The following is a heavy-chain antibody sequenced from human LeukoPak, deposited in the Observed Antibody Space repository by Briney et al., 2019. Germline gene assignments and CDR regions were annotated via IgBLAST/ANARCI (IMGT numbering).Heavy chain of an antibody. CDR2: IIPIFGTA. D-gene: IGHD3-10*01. V-gene: IGHV1-69*13. J-gene: IGHJ4*02. CDR1: GGTFSSYA. Sequence: ASVKVSCKASGGTFSSYAISWVRQAPGQGLEWMGGIIPIFGTANYAQKFQGRVTITADESTSTAYMELSSLRSEDTAVYYCARVEPRKLWFGAHPPEPKYYFDYWGQGTLVTVSS. CDR3: ARVEPRKLWFGAHPPEPKYYFDY.